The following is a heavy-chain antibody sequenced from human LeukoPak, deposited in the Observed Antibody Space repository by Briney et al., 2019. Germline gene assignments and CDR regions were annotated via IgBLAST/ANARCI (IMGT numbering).Heavy chain of an antibody. CDR1: GFHFSRYG. V-gene: IGHV3-33*01. CDR3: ARVLDIVVVTAPLSF. CDR2: IWYDGSNK. Sequence: GGSLKLSGAASGFHFSRYGMHWVRQAPGRGLEGVAIIWYDGSNKYYADSVKGRFTVSRDDFKNTMYLQMNNLRDEDTAVYYCARVLDIVVVTAPLSFWGQGTLVTVSS. J-gene: IGHJ4*02. D-gene: IGHD2-21*02.